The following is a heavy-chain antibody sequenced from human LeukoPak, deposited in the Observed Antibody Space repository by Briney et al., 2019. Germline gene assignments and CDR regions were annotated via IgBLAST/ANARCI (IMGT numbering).Heavy chain of an antibody. CDR3: ARGRLVRGVTYGMDV. CDR1: GGSFSGYY. V-gene: IGHV4-34*01. J-gene: IGHJ6*04. Sequence: SETLSLTCAVYGGSFSGYYWSWIRQPPGKGLEWTGEINHSGSTNYNPSLKSRVTISVDTSKNQFSLKLSSVTAADTAVYYCARGRLVRGVTYGMDVWGKGTTVTVSS. CDR2: INHSGST. D-gene: IGHD3-10*01.